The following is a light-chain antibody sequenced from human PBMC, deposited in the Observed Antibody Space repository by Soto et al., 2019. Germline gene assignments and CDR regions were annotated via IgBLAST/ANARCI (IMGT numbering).Light chain of an antibody. CDR2: DAS. CDR1: QSVSSY. V-gene: IGKV3-11*01. CDR3: QRRSDWPPL. J-gene: IGKJ3*01. Sequence: EIVLTQSPATLSLSPGERATLSCRASQSVSSYLAWYQQKPGQAPRLLIYDASHRATGIPARFSGSGSGTDFTLTISSLEPGDFAVYYCQRRSDWPPLFGPGTKVDIK.